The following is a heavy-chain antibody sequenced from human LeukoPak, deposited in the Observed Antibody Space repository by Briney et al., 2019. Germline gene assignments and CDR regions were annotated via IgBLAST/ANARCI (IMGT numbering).Heavy chain of an antibody. J-gene: IGHJ4*02. D-gene: IGHD2-2*01. Sequence: SETLSPTCAVYGGSFSGYYWSWIRQPPGKGLEWIGEINHSGSTNYNPSLKSRVTISVDTSKNQFSLKLSSVTAADTAVYYCARRIRYCSSTSCNPRFDYWGQGTLVTVSS. CDR3: ARRIRYCSSTSCNPRFDY. CDR2: INHSGST. V-gene: IGHV4-34*01. CDR1: GGSFSGYY.